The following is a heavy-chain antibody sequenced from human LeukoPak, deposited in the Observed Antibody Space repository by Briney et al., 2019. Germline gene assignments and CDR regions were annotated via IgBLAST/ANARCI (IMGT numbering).Heavy chain of an antibody. CDR1: GGSINNYY. D-gene: IGHD2-15*01. CDR3: ARGRYCSADICSGGDAFDV. J-gene: IGHJ3*01. CDR2: IYTRGST. V-gene: IGHV4-4*07. Sequence: SETLSLTCTVSGGSINNYYWSWIRQPAGKGLEWIGRIYTRGSTNYNPSLKSRVSMSVDTSKNQFSLKLSSVTAADTAVYYCARGRYCSADICSGGDAFDVWGQGTMVSVSS.